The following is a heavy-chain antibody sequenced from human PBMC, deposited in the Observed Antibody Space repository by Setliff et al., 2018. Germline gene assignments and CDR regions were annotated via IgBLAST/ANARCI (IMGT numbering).Heavy chain of an antibody. CDR1: GFTFDDYA. J-gene: IGHJ4*02. CDR3: VRELHWGFDY. CDR2: ISWDGATT. Sequence: GGSLRLPCAASGFTFDDYAMHWVRQASGKGLEWVTLISWDGATTSYADSVKGRFTISSDNVKISLFLQMNSLRAEDTGVYYCVRELHWGFDYWGLGTLVTVSS. D-gene: IGHD7-27*01. V-gene: IGHV3-43D*04.